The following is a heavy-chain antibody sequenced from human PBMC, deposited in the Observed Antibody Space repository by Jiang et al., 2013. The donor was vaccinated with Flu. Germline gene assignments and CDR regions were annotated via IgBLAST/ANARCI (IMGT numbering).Heavy chain of an antibody. CDR1: GGSISSYY. D-gene: IGHD5-12*01. V-gene: IGHV4-59*01. Sequence: GLVKPSETLSLTCTVSGGSISSYYWSWIRQPPGKGLEWIGYIYYSGSTNYNPSLKSRVTISVDTSKNQFSLKLSSVTAADTAVYYCAREYSGYDWGFDYWGQGTLVTVSS. CDR2: IYYSGST. CDR3: AREYSGYDWGFDY. J-gene: IGHJ4*02.